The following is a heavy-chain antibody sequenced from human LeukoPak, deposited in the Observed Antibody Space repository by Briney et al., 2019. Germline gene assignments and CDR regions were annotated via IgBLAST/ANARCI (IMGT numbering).Heavy chain of an antibody. CDR2: ISGSGGST. Sequence: GGSLRLSCAASGLTFSSYAMSWVRQAPGKGLEWVSAISGSGGSTYYADSVKGRFTISRDNSKNTLYLQMNSLRAEDTAVYYCATPLYDYVWGSYRYWGQGTLVTVSS. J-gene: IGHJ4*02. CDR1: GLTFSSYA. V-gene: IGHV3-23*01. CDR3: ATPLYDYVWGSYRY. D-gene: IGHD3-16*02.